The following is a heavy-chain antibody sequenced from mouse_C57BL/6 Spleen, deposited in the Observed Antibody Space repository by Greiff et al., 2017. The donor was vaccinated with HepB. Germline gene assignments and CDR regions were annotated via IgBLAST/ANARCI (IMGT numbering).Heavy chain of an antibody. CDR3: ARVGTTGVAPYYFDY. D-gene: IGHD1-1*01. Sequence: VQLQQPGAELVKPGASVKLSCKASGYTFTSYWMHWVKQRPGQGLEWIGMIHPNSGSTNYNEKFKSKATLTVDKSSSTAYMQLSSLTSEDSAVYYCARVGTTGVAPYYFDYWGQGTTLTVSS. CDR2: IHPNSGST. V-gene: IGHV1-64*01. J-gene: IGHJ2*01. CDR1: GYTFTSYW.